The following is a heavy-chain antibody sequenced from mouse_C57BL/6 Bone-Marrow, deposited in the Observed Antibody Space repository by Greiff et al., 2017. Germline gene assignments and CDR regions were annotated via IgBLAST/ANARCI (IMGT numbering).Heavy chain of an antibody. CDR3: ARRRVYYGSFDY. V-gene: IGHV1-55*01. CDR2: IYPGSGST. D-gene: IGHD1-1*01. J-gene: IGHJ2*01. CDR1: GYTFTSYW. Sequence: VQLQQSGAELVKPGASVKMSCKASGYTFTSYWITWVKQRPGQGLEWIGDIYPGSGSTNYNEKFKSKATLTVDTSSSTAYMQLSSLTSEDSAVYYCARRRVYYGSFDYWGQGTTLTVSS.